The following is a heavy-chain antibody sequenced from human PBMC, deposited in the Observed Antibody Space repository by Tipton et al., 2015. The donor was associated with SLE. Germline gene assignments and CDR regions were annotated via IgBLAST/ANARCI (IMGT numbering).Heavy chain of an antibody. V-gene: IGHV4-59*01. CDR1: GGSISSYY. D-gene: IGHD4-23*01. Sequence: TLSLTCTVSGGSISSYYWSWIRQPPGKGLEWIGYIYYSGSTNYNPSLKSRVTISVDTTKNQFSLKLSSVTAADTAVYYCARTFTYGGFDPWGQGTLVTVSS. J-gene: IGHJ5*02. CDR3: ARTFTYGGFDP. CDR2: IYYSGST.